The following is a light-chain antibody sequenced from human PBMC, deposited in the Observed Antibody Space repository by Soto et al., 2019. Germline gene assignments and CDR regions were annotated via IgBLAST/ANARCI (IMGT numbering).Light chain of an antibody. J-gene: IGKJ5*01. CDR2: DAS. V-gene: IGKV3-11*01. Sequence: EIVLTQSPATLSLSPGERATLSCRASQSVSSYLAWYQQKPGQAPRLLIYDASNRATGIPARFSGSGSGTDFTLTINSLEPEDFAVYYCQQRSDWPSITVGQGTRLESK. CDR1: QSVSSY. CDR3: QQRSDWPSIT.